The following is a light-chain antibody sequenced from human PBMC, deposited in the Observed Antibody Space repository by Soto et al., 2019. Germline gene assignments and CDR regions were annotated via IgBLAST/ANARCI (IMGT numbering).Light chain of an antibody. V-gene: IGLV2-11*01. CDR3: CSYAGSYTFYV. CDR1: SSDVGGYNY. J-gene: IGLJ1*01. CDR2: DVS. Sequence: QSVLTQPPSVSGSPGQSVTISCTGTSSDVGGYNYVSWYQQHPGKAPKLITYDVSKRPSGVSDRFSGSKSGNTASLTISGLQAEDDADYYCCSYAGSYTFYVFGTGTKLTVL.